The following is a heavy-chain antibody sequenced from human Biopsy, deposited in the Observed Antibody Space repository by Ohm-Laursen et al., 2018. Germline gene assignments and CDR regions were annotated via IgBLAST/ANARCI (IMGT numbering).Heavy chain of an antibody. CDR1: GFTFSSYA. J-gene: IGHJ2*01. D-gene: IGHD3-22*01. Sequence: SLRLSCAATGFTFSSYALSWVRQAPGKELEWVSAISGGGGITSYANSVKGRFTISRDNSKNTLYLQVNSLRVEDTAIYYCARDRGYYSDRTVPGYFDLWGRGTLVTVSS. V-gene: IGHV3-23*01. CDR2: ISGGGGIT. CDR3: ARDRGYYSDRTVPGYFDL.